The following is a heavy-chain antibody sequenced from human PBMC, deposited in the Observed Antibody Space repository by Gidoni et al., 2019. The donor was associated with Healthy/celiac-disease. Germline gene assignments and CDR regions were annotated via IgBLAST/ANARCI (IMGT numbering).Heavy chain of an antibody. V-gene: IGHV4-39*01. CDR3: ARPLAGDIVAPGGEYGRDV. Sequence: QLQLQESGPGLVKPSEALSLPCTVSGGSLTSSSYYWGWLRQPPGKGREWIGIICSSGSTYYNPAPKSRVTISGDTSKNQFSLKLSAVTAADTAVYYCARPLAGDIVAPGGEYGRDVWGQGTTVTVSS. D-gene: IGHD5-12*01. CDR1: GGSLTSSSYY. J-gene: IGHJ6*02. CDR2: ICSSGST.